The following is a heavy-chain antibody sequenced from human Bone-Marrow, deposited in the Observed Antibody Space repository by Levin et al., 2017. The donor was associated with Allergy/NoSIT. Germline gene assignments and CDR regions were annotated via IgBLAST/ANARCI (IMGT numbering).Heavy chain of an antibody. CDR2: IGHTGLA. D-gene: IGHD5-18*01. CDR1: GGSFSGYY. Sequence: PSETLSLTCEVSGGSFSGYYWSWIRQSPGKGLEWIGEIGHTGLADFHPSLKSRLSISVDTSKRQFSLNMTSVTAADTAIYYCARFYTAMTNPAFDYWGQGILVTVSS. CDR3: ARFYTAMTNPAFDY. J-gene: IGHJ4*02. V-gene: IGHV4-34*01.